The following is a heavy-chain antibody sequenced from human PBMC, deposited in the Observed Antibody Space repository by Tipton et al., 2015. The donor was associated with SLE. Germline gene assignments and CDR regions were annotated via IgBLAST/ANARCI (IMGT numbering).Heavy chain of an antibody. CDR1: GDTFGSYS. CDR3: ARVSRSYFFGMDV. J-gene: IGHJ6*02. V-gene: IGHV1-69*01. CDR2: IIPLLGTA. Sequence: QLVQSGAEVKKPGSSVKVSCKGSGDTFGSYSLSWVRQAPGQGLEWMGGIIPLLGTANYAQKFQGRLTITADESMTTVYMGLNSLNFDDTAVYYCARVSRSYFFGMDVWGQGTTVTVSS.